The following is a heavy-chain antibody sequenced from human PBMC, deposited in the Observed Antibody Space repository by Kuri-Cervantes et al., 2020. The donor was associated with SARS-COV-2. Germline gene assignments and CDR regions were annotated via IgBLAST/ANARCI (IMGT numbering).Heavy chain of an antibody. CDR3: AKDRYCSGGSCLISGFDY. CDR2: IKQDGSEK. D-gene: IGHD2-15*01. V-gene: IGHV3-7*03. J-gene: IGHJ4*02. CDR1: GFTFDDYG. Sequence: GGSLRLSCAASGFTFDDYGMSWVRQAPGKGLEWVANIKQDGSEKYYVDSVKGRFTVSRDNAKNTLYLQMNSLRAEDTAVYYCAKDRYCSGGSCLISGFDYWGQGTLVTVSS.